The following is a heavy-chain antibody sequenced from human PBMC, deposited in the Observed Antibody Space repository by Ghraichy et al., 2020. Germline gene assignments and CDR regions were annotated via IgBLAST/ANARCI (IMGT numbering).Heavy chain of an antibody. V-gene: IGHV4-30-4*01. CDR2: IYYSGNT. CDR1: GGSIISGDYY. J-gene: IGHJ6*02. CDR3: ARERVAWSGSHRDVDV. Sequence: SETLSLTCTVSGGSIISGDYYWSWIRQPPGKGLEWIGYIYYSGNTYSKSSLKSRTTISVDTSKNQFSLKLTSVTAADTAVYYCARERVAWSGSHRDVDVWSPGTTVTVSS. D-gene: IGHD3-3*01.